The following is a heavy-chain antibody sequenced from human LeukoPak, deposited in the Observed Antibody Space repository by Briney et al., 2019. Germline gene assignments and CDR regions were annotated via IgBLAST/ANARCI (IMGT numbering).Heavy chain of an antibody. V-gene: IGHV4-39*01. D-gene: IGHD3-9*01. Sequence: SQTLSLTCTVSGGSISRGGYYWNWIRQPPGKGLEWIRSIYYSGGTYYNPSLKGRVTISVDTSKNPSTLKLSSVTAADTAVYYCARGLRYFDWLLSFYGMDVWGQGTTVTVSS. CDR2: IYYSGGT. CDR1: GGSISRGGYY. CDR3: ARGLRYFDWLLSFYGMDV. J-gene: IGHJ6*02.